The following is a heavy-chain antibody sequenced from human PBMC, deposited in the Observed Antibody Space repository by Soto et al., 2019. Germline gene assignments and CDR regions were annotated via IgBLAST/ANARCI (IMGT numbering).Heavy chain of an antibody. CDR1: GYTFTSYY. D-gene: IGHD2-21*02. Sequence: ASVKVSCKASGYTFTSYYMHWVRQAPGQGLEWMGIINPSGGSTSYAQKFQGRVTMTRDTSTSTVYMELSSLRSEDTAVYYCASTYYNRTLKSRVTISVDTSKNQFSLKLSSVTAADTAVYYCARGNRGYYGSGSYPTYYYYYGMDVWGQGTTVTVSS. V-gene: IGHV1-46*01. J-gene: IGHJ6*02. CDR3: ASTYYNRTLKSRVTISVDTSKNQFSLKLSSVTAADTAVYYCARGNRGYYGSGSYPTYYYYYGMDV. CDR2: INPSGGST.